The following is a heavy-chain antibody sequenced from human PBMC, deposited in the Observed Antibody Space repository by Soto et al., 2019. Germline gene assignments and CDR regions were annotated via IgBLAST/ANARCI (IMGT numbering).Heavy chain of an antibody. J-gene: IGHJ3*02. CDR1: GGSISSGGYY. CDR3: ASYQQSYAFDI. D-gene: IGHD2-2*01. Sequence: SETLSLTCTVSGGSISSGGYYWSWVRQHPGKGLEWIGYIYYSGSTYYNPSLKSRVTISVDTSKNQFSLKLSSVTAADTAVYYCASYQQSYAFDIWGQGTMVTVS. V-gene: IGHV4-31*03. CDR2: IYYSGST.